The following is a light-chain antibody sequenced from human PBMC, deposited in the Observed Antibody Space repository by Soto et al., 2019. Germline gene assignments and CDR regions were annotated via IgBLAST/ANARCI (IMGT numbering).Light chain of an antibody. J-gene: IGKJ2*01. V-gene: IGKV3-11*01. CDR2: DAS. CDR1: QSVSIY. CDR3: QQRSDWPPYN. Sequence: EIVLTQSPATLSLFPGERATLSCRASQSVSIYLAWYQQKPGQAPRLLIYDASNRATGIPARFSGSGSGPDFTLTISSLEPEDFAVYYCQQRSDWPPYNFGQGTKLEIK.